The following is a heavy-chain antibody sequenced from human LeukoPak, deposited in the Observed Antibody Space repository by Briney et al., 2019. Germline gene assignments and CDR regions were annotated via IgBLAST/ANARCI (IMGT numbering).Heavy chain of an antibody. CDR1: GGTFSSYA. D-gene: IGHD4-23*01. CDR2: IIPIFGTA. V-gene: IGHV1-69*01. Sequence: SVKVSCKASGGTFSSYAISWVRQAPGQGLEWMGGIIPIFGTANCAQKFQGRVTITADESTSTAYMELSSLRSEDTAVYYCARVPPGHGGNSILFDYWGQGTLVTVSS. CDR3: ARVPPGHGGNSILFDY. J-gene: IGHJ4*02.